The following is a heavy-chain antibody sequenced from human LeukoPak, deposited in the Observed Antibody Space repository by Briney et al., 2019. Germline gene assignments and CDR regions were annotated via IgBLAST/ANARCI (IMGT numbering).Heavy chain of an antibody. Sequence: PGGSLRLSCAASGFAFSSYGMNWVRQAPGKGLEWVSYISSSSSTIYYADSVKGRFTISRDNAKNSLYLQKSSLRAEDTAVYYCARDRIYGMDLWGQGTTVTVSS. CDR1: GFAFSSYG. CDR2: ISSSSSTI. V-gene: IGHV3-48*04. J-gene: IGHJ6*02. CDR3: ARDRIYGMDL.